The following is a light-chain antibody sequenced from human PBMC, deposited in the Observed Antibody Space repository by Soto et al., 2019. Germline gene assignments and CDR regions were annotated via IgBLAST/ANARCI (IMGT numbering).Light chain of an antibody. J-gene: IGKJ2*01. V-gene: IGKV1-5*01. CDR3: QPYHSSPYT. CDR2: DAS. CDR1: QTISFW. Sequence: DIQMTQSPSTLSSSVGDKVTITCRASQTISFWLAWYQQKPGKAPKLLIYDASSLGSGSPSRFRRSGSGTEFTLTISSLQPVDFATYYCQPYHSSPYTCGQGTKLEIQ.